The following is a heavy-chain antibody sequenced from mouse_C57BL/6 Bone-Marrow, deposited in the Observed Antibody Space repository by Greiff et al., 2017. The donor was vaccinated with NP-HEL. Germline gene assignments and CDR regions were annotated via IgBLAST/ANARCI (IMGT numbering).Heavy chain of an antibody. CDR2: INPGSGGT. CDR3: ARGGYYGSFFAY. Sequence: VQGVESGAELVRPGTSVKVSCKASGYAFTNYLIEWVKQRPGQGLEWIGVINPGSGGTNYNEKFKGKATLTADKSSSTAYMQLSSLTSEDSAVYFCARGGYYGSFFAYWGQGTLVTVSA. J-gene: IGHJ3*01. D-gene: IGHD1-1*01. CDR1: GYAFTNYL. V-gene: IGHV1-54*01.